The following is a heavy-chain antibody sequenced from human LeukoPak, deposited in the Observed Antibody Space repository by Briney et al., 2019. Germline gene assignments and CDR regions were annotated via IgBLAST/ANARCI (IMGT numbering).Heavy chain of an antibody. Sequence: GGSLRLSCAASGFTFSSYAMSWVRQAPGTGLEWVSGISGSGDNTNYADSVKGRFTISRDSFKKTLYLHMNSLSAADTAVYYCAKSGSGYSYADYFDYWGQGTLVTVSS. V-gene: IGHV3-23*01. CDR3: AKSGSGYSYADYFDY. CDR1: GFTFSSYA. J-gene: IGHJ4*02. D-gene: IGHD5-18*01. CDR2: ISGSGDNT.